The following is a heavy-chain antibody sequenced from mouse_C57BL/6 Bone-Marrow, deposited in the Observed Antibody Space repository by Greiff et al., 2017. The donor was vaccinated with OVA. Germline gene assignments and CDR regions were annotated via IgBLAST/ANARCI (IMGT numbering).Heavy chain of an antibody. CDR1: GFTFSSYA. J-gene: IGHJ2*01. V-gene: IGHV5-4*01. CDR3: ARVDYDDGGGPFDY. Sequence: EVHLVESGGGLVKPGGSLKLSCAASGFTFSSYAMSWVRQTPEKRLEWVATISDGGSYTYYPDNVKGRFTISRDNAKNNLYLQMSHLKSEDTAMYYCARVDYDDGGGPFDYWGQGTTLTVSS. D-gene: IGHD2-4*01. CDR2: ISDGGSYT.